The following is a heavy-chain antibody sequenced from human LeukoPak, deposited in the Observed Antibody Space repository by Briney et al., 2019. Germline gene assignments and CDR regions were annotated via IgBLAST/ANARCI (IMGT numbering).Heavy chain of an antibody. D-gene: IGHD5-18*01. CDR1: GFTFSSYS. V-gene: IGHV3-48*04. J-gene: IGHJ4*02. CDR3: ARQSAYSYGYY. Sequence: GGSLRLSCAASGFTFSSYSMNWVRQAPGKGLEWVSYISSSSSTIYYADSVKGRFTITRDNAKNSLYLQMNSLRAEDTAVYYCARQSAYSYGYYWGQGTLVTVSS. CDR2: ISSSSSTI.